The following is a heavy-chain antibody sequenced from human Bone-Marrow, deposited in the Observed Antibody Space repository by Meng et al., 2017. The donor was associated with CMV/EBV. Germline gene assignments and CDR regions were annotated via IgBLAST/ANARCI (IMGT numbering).Heavy chain of an antibody. CDR3: ARDVVDCTNGVCARRGMDV. CDR1: GFTFSSYS. V-gene: IGHV3-21*01. D-gene: IGHD2-8*01. CDR2: ISSSSSYI. Sequence: GESLKISCAASGFTFSSYSMNWVRQAPGKGLEWVSSISSSSSYIYYADSVKDRFTISRDNAKNSLYLQMNSLRAEDTAVYYCARDVVDCTNGVCARRGMDVWGQGTTVTVSS. J-gene: IGHJ6*02.